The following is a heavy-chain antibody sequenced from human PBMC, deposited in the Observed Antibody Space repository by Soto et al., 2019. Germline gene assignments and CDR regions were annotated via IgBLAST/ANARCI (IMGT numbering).Heavy chain of an antibody. CDR1: GGSISSSNW. CDR3: ARTGKDIVVVPAAQALNWFDP. D-gene: IGHD2-2*01. CDR2: IYHSGST. Sequence: SETLSLTCAVSGGSISSSNWWSWVRQPPGKGLEWIGEIYHSGSTNYNPSLKSRVTISVDKSKNPFSLKLSSVTAADTAVYYCARTGKDIVVVPAAQALNWFDPWGQGTLVTVSS. J-gene: IGHJ5*02. V-gene: IGHV4-4*02.